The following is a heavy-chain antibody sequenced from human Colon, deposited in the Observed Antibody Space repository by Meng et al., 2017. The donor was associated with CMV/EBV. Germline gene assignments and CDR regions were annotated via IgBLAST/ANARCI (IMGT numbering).Heavy chain of an antibody. V-gene: IGHV1-2*02. CDR3: AREGGRECTGNVCYIGAIWFDP. D-gene: IGHD2-8*02. J-gene: IGHJ5*02. Sequence: ASVKVSCKASGYIFTDYFLHWVRQAPGQGREWMGWINPKSGGISFEEKFQGRLTMTRDTSSSTVYMELTSLSSDDTAMYYCAREGGRECTGNVCYIGAIWFDPWGQGTQVTVSS. CDR1: GYIFTDYF. CDR2: INPKSGGI.